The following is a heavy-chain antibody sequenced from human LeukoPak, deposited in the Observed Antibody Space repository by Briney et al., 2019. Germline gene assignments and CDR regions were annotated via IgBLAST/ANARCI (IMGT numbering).Heavy chain of an antibody. J-gene: IGHJ5*02. V-gene: IGHV1-46*01. D-gene: IGHD3-3*01. CDR1: GYTFTSYH. Sequence: GPSVKVSCKASGYTFTSYHMHWVRQAPGQGLEWMGIINPSGGTTNYAQKFQGRVTMTRDMSTSTVYMELSSLRSEDTAVYYCARDGRTSGSPFDPWGQGTLVTVSS. CDR2: INPSGGTT. CDR3: ARDGRTSGSPFDP.